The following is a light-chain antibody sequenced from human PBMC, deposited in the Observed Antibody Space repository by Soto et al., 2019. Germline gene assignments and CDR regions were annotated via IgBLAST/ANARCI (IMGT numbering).Light chain of an antibody. CDR3: QAWDSSTAV. J-gene: IGLJ1*01. V-gene: IGLV3-1*01. CDR1: KLGDKY. CDR2: QDS. Sequence: SYELTQPPSVSVSPGQTASITCSGDKLGDKYACWYQQKPGQSPVLVIYQDSKRPSGIPERFSGSNAGNTDTLTISGTQAMDEADYYCQAWDSSTAVFVTGTQLTVL.